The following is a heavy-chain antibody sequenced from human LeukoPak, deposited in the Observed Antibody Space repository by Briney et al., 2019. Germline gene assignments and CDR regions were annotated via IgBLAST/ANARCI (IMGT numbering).Heavy chain of an antibody. J-gene: IGHJ4*02. Sequence: PGGSLRLSCTASGFTFSSYWMSWVRQAPGKGLEWVANIKQDGSAKYYVDSVKGRFTISRDNSKNTVFLQMNSLRAEDTAVYYCAKEAIVATIFTLESWGQGTLVTVSS. CDR2: IKQDGSAK. D-gene: IGHD5-12*01. CDR1: GFTFSSYW. CDR3: AKEAIVATIFTLES. V-gene: IGHV3-7*03.